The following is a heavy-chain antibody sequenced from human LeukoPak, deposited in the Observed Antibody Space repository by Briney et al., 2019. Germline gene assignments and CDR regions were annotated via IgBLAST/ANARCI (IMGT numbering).Heavy chain of an antibody. D-gene: IGHD5-12*01. J-gene: IGHJ4*02. V-gene: IGHV3-48*02. CDR2: ISSSNTI. CDR1: GFTFSSYS. Sequence: GGSLRLSCAASGFTFSSYSMNWVRQAPGKGLEWVSYISSSNTIYYADSVKGRFTISRDNAKNSLYLQMNSLRDEDTAVYYCARDILTKQAYSGYDNWGQGTLVTVSS. CDR3: ARDILTKQAYSGYDN.